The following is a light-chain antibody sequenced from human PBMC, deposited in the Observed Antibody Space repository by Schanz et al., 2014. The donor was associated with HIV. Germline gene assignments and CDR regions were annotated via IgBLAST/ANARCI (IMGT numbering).Light chain of an antibody. J-gene: IGLJ3*02. CDR3: QTWGTGIRV. V-gene: IGLV4-69*01. CDR1: SGHSSYA. Sequence: QLVLTQSPSASASLGASVKLTCTLSSGHSSYAIAWHQQQPEKGPRYLMNLNSDGSHRKGDGIPDRFSGSSSGAERYLTISSLQSEDEADYYCQTWGTGIRVFGGGTKVTVL. CDR2: LNSDGSH.